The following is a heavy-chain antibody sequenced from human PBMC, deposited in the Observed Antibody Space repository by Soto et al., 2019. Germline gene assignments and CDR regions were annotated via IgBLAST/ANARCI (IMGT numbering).Heavy chain of an antibody. J-gene: IGHJ3*02. V-gene: IGHV3-30*18. D-gene: IGHD1-1*01. CDR1: GFTFSSYG. CDR2: ISYDGSNK. CDR3: AKVDNWNDANAFDI. Sequence: GGSLRLSCAASGFTFSSYGMHWVRQAPGKGLEWVAVISYDGSNKYYADSVKGRFTISRDNSKNTLYLQMNSLRAEDTAVYYCAKVDNWNDANAFDIWGRGTMVTVSS.